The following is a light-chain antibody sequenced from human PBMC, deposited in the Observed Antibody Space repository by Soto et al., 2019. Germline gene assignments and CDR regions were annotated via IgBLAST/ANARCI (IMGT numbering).Light chain of an antibody. CDR1: ESIATW. CDR3: HQYNSY. CDR2: DAS. Sequence: DVHMTQSPSTLSASVGDRVTITCRASESIATWLAWYQQKPGKAPKLLIYDASHLETGVPSRFSGGGSGTEVTLTISGLQPDDFATYYCHQYNSYFGQGTRLEI. V-gene: IGKV1-5*01. J-gene: IGKJ2*01.